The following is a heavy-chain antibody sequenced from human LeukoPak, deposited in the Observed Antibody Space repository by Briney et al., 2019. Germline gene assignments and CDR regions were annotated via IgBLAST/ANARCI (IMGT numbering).Heavy chain of an antibody. V-gene: IGHV3-30*03. J-gene: IGHJ6*02. CDR1: GFTFSSYG. CDR3: ARDQGREWIQLWPSSYYYYYGMDV. CDR2: ISYDGSNK. Sequence: GGSLRLSCAASGFTFSSYGMHWVRQAPGKGLEWVAVISYDGSNKYYADSVKGRFTISRDNSKNTLYLQMNSLRAEDTAVYYCARDQGREWIQLWPSSYYYYYGMDVWGQGTTVTVSS. D-gene: IGHD5-18*01.